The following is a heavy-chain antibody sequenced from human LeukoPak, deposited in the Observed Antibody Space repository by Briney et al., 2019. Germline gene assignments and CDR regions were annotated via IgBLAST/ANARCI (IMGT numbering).Heavy chain of an antibody. J-gene: IGHJ3*02. V-gene: IGHV5-51*01. CDR1: GYSFSSNW. CDR2: IYPGDSDT. Sequence: GESLKISFKGSGYSFSSNWIGWVRQIPGKGLEWMGIIYPGDSDTRYSPSFQGQVTISADKSISTAYLQWSSLKASATAMYYCARPPTTRDAFDIWGQGTMVTVSS. CDR3: ARPPTTRDAFDI. D-gene: IGHD4-17*01.